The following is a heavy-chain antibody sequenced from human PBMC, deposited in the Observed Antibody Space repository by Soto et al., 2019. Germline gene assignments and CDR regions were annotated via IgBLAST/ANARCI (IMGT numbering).Heavy chain of an antibody. D-gene: IGHD2-21*01. V-gene: IGHV3-23*01. CDR1: GFTVSDYD. CDR2: IRGDGGAT. Sequence: EVQLLESGGGLVQPGGSLRLSCAASGFTVSDYDMGWVRQAPGKGLEWVSLIRGDGGATYHADSVEGRLTISRDTSENPVYLQMSSLGAEDTARYYCAKERRGGEYPAFDLWGQGTMVTVSS. J-gene: IGHJ3*01. CDR3: AKERRGGEYPAFDL.